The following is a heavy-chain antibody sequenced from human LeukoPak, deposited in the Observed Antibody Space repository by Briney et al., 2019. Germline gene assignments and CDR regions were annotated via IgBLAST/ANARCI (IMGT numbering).Heavy chain of an antibody. CDR3: ARDKTTVTPYGYYYYMDV. CDR1: GFTVSSSY. CDR2: IYSGGST. J-gene: IGHJ6*03. V-gene: IGHV3-53*01. D-gene: IGHD4-11*01. Sequence: PGGSLRLSCAASGFTVSSSYMSWVRQAPGKGLEWVSVIYSGGSTYYADSVKGRFTISRDNSKNTLYLQMNSLRAEDTAVYYCARDKTTVTPYGYYYYMDVWGKGTTVTVSS.